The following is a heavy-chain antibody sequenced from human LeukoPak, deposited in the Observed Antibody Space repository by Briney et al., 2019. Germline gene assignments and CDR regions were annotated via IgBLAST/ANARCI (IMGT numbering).Heavy chain of an antibody. CDR2: ITSNGGST. V-gene: IGHV3-64*02. CDR3: ARGGTSSWYLDY. D-gene: IGHD6-13*01. CDR1: GFTFSTYS. J-gene: IGHJ4*02. Sequence: GGSLRLSCAASGFTFSTYSMHWVRQAPGKGLEYLSAITSNGGSTYHADSVKGRFTISRDNSTNTLYLQMGSLRTEDMAVYYCARGGTSSWYLDYWGQGTLVTVSS.